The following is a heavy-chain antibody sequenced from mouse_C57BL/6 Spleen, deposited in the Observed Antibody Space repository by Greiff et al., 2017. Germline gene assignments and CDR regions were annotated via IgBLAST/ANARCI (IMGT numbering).Heavy chain of an antibody. D-gene: IGHD4-1*01. CDR2: IDPSDSET. CDR1: GYTFTSYW. J-gene: IGHJ1*03. V-gene: IGHV1-52*01. CDR3: ARGGTVTSRYVDV. Sequence: QVQLQQSEAELVRPGSSVKLSCKASGYTFTSYWMHWVKQRPIQGLEWIGNIDPSDSETHYNQKFKDKATLTVDKSSSTAYMQLSSLTSEDSAVYYCARGGTVTSRYVDVWGTGTTVTVSS.